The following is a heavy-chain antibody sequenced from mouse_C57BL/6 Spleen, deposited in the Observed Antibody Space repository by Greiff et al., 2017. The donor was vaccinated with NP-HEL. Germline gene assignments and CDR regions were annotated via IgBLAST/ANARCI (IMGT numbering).Heavy chain of an antibody. CDR2: INPNNGGT. CDR3: ARTVLRRLGYAMDY. J-gene: IGHJ4*01. Sequence: EVQLQQSGPELVKPGASVKISCKASGYTFTDYYMNWVKQSHGKSLEWIGDINPNNGGTSYNQKFKGKATLTVDKSSSTAYMELRSLTSEDSAVYYCARTVLRRLGYAMDYWGQGTSVTVSS. CDR1: GYTFTDYY. D-gene: IGHD2-12*01. V-gene: IGHV1-26*01.